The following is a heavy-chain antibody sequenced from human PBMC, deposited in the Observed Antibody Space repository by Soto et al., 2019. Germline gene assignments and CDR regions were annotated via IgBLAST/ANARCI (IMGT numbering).Heavy chain of an antibody. CDR1: GGSISSSNR. D-gene: IGHD5-18*01. V-gene: IGHV4-4*02. Sequence: QVQLQESGPGLVKPSGTLSLTCAVSGGSISSSNRWGWVRHPPGKGLEWIGEIYHSGSPNSNPALKRRGTLSVDKSKNQFSLKLSSVTAADTDVYYCASVDTAMVPPTFDYWGQATLDTVSS. CDR3: ASVDTAMVPPTFDY. CDR2: IYHSGSP. J-gene: IGHJ4*02.